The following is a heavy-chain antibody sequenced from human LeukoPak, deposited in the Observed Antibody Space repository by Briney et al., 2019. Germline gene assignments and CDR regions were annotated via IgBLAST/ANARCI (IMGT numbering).Heavy chain of an antibody. Sequence: SETLSLTCTVSGGSISSSSYYWGWIRQPPGKGLEWIGSIYYSGSTYYNPSLKSRVTISVDTSKNQFSLKLSSVTAADTAVYYCARGKGGSYQRWGQGTLVTVSS. CDR1: GGSISSSSYY. CDR3: ARGKGGSYQR. D-gene: IGHD2-2*01. CDR2: IYYSGST. V-gene: IGHV4-39*07. J-gene: IGHJ4*02.